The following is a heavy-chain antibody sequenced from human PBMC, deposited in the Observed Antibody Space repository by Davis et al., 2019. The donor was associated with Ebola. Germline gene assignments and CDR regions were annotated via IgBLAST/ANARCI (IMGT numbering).Heavy chain of an antibody. CDR1: GYPFTTYG. CDR3: ARDQGLGATIPGY. J-gene: IGHJ4*02. Sequence: ASVKVSCKASGYPFTTYGVTWVRQAPGQGLEWMGWISPYNDDAQYAQKFQGRVILTKDTSTTTVYMEVRSLRSDDTALYYCARDQGLGATIPGYWGQGTLVTVSS. CDR2: ISPYNDDA. D-gene: IGHD1-26*01. V-gene: IGHV1-18*01.